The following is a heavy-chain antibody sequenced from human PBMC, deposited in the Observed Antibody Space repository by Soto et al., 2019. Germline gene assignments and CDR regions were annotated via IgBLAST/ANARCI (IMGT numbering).Heavy chain of an antibody. J-gene: IGHJ5*02. CDR3: ARVASGYDSSGYYSSGWFDP. CDR2: IYYTGST. V-gene: IGHV4-59*01. Sequence: KLRETLSLTCTVSGGSISSYYWTWIRQPPGKGLEWIGYIYYTGSTNYNPSLKSRVTISVDTSKNQFSLKVSSVTAADTAVYYCARVASGYDSSGYYSSGWFDPWGQGTLVTVSS. CDR1: GGSISSYY. D-gene: IGHD3-22*01.